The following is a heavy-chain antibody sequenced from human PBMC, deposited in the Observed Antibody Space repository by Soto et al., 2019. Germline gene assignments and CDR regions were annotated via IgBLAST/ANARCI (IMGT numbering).Heavy chain of an antibody. CDR1: GFNFNTYG. CDR3: ARIQLDTIMALDY. CDR2: IWSDGQNY. J-gene: IGHJ4*02. D-gene: IGHD1-1*01. V-gene: IGHV3-33*01. Sequence: QVQLVEPGGGVAQPGRPLRLSCAASGFNFNTYGFNWVRPAPGKGLEWVAVIWSDGQNYYYTDSVKGRFNIPSDNSKTTLYLQMNSLRAEDTAVYYCARIQLDTIMALDYWGQGTMVTVSS.